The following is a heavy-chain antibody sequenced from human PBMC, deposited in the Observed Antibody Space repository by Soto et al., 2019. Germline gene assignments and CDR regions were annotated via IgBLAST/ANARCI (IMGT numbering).Heavy chain of an antibody. V-gene: IGHV3-48*02. CDR1: GFSFRSYS. J-gene: IGHJ4*02. CDR3: AREDRGSYGVLDY. CDR2: ISSSTSTI. Sequence: GGSLRLSCAASGFSFRSYSMNWVRQAPGKGLEWISYISSSTSTIYYADSVKGRFNISRDTAKNSLCLQMNSLRDEDTAIYYCAREDRGSYGVLDYWGQGTQVTVSS. D-gene: IGHD5-18*01.